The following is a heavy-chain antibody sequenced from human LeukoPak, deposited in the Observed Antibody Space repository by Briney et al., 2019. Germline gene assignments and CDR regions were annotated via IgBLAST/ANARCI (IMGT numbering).Heavy chain of an antibody. CDR1: GASISSYY. CDR3: AKFEPGRWFDP. D-gene: IGHD3-10*01. CDR2: IYYSGSA. V-gene: IGHV4-59*01. Sequence: SETLSLTCTVSGASISSYYWSWIRQPPGKGLEWIGYIYYSGSANYNPSLKSRVTISVDTSKNQFSLKLSSVTAADTVVYYCAKFEPGRWFDPWGQGTLVTVSS. J-gene: IGHJ5*02.